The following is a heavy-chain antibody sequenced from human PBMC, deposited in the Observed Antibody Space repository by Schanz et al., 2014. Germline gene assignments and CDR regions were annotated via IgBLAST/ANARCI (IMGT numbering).Heavy chain of an antibody. CDR3: ARDRVSFVRGPLGVD. V-gene: IGHV1-18*01. CDR1: GYTFTSYG. Sequence: QPQLVQSGTEVKKPGASVKVSCKASGYTFTSYGITWVRQAPGQGLEWMGWISAYNGHTTYAQKFHDRVTMTTDTATGITSLELRNLKSDDTAVYYCARDRVSFVRGPLGVDWGQGTQVIVSS. D-gene: IGHD3-10*01. CDR2: ISAYNGHT. J-gene: IGHJ4*02.